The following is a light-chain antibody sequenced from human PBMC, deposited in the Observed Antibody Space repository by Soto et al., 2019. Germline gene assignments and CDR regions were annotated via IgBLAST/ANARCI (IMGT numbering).Light chain of an antibody. Sequence: QSVLTQPASVSGSPGQSITISCTGTSSDVGNYILVSWYQQHPGKAPKLMIYEVTKRPSGVSDRFSGSKSGNTASLTISGLQAEDEADYYCCSYAGGSTGVFGGGTQLTVL. CDR1: SSDVGNYIL. V-gene: IGLV2-23*02. CDR3: CSYAGGSTGV. CDR2: EVT. J-gene: IGLJ7*01.